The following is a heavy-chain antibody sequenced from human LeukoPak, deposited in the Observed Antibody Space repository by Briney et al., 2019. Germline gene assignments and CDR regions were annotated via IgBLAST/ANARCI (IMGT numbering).Heavy chain of an antibody. CDR2: IKEDGTEK. V-gene: IGHV3-7*01. J-gene: IGHJ4*02. D-gene: IGHD2-2*01. Sequence: GGSLRLSCAGSGFTFCDFWMTWVRQTPGKGLEWVANIKEDGTEKNLVDSVKGRFTISRDNAKSSLYLQMNSLRAEDTAVYYCANHLACGSTSCPPFDDWGQGTLVTVSS. CDR1: GFTFCDFW. CDR3: ANHLACGSTSCPPFDD.